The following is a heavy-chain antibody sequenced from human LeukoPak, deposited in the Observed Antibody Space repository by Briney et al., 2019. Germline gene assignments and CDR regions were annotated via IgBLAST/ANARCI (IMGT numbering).Heavy chain of an antibody. Sequence: GGSLRLSCAVSGFTFSTFWMSWVRQAPGKGLERVANIKEDGSVKYYLDSVKGRFTISRDNAKSSLYLQMNSLRAEDTAVYFCSKGGSSWSRWDYWGQGTLVTVSS. D-gene: IGHD6-13*01. J-gene: IGHJ4*02. CDR2: IKEDGSVK. CDR1: GFTFSTFW. V-gene: IGHV3-7*03. CDR3: SKGGSSWSRWDY.